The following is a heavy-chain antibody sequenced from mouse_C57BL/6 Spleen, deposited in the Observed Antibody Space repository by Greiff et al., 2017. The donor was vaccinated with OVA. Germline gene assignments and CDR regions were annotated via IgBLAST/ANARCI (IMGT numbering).Heavy chain of an antibody. CDR1: GYTFTSYG. D-gene: IGHD2-5*01. J-gene: IGHJ4*01. Sequence: VQLQQSGAELARPGASVKLSCKASGYTFTSYGISWVKQRTGQGLEWIGEIYPRSGNTYYNEKFKGKATLTADKSSSTAYMELRSLTSEDSAVYFCAKSYYSNYRYYAMDYWGQGTSVTVSS. CDR2: IYPRSGNT. CDR3: AKSYYSNYRYYAMDY. V-gene: IGHV1-81*01.